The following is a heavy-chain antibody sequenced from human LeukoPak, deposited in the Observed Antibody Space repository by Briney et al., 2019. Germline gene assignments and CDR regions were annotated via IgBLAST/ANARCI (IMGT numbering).Heavy chain of an antibody. Sequence: SETLSLTCTVSGGSISSGDYSWSWIRQPAGKGLEWIGRIYTSGSTNYNPSLKSRATISVDTSKNQFSLKLSFVTAADTAVYYCAREQYYFDYWGQGTLVTVSS. CDR1: GGSISSGDYS. CDR2: IYTSGST. CDR3: AREQYYFDY. J-gene: IGHJ4*02. D-gene: IGHD4-11*01. V-gene: IGHV4-61*02.